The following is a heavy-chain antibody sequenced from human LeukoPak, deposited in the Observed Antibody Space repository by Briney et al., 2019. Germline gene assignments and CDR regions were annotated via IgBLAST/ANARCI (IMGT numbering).Heavy chain of an antibody. CDR2: IYHSGST. CDR1: GHSISSGYY. J-gene: IGHJ5*02. Sequence: SETLSLTCAVSGHSISSGYYWGWIRQPPGKGLEWIGSIYHSGSTYYNPSLKSRVTISVDTSKNQFSLKLSSVTAADTAVYYCARQGGSYYNWFDPWGQGTLVTVSS. V-gene: IGHV4-38-2*01. CDR3: ARQGGSYYNWFDP. D-gene: IGHD1-26*01.